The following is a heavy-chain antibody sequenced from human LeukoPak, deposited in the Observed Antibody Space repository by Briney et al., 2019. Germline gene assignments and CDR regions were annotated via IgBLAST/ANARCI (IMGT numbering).Heavy chain of an antibody. CDR2: IYYSGST. CDR1: GGSISSYY. D-gene: IGHD5-24*01. J-gene: IGHJ4*02. CDR3: ARTALDGYNPNFDY. V-gene: IGHV4-59*01. Sequence: PSETLSLTCTVSGGSISSYYWSWIRQPPGKGREWIGYIYYSGSTNYNPSLKSRVTISVDTSKNQFSLKLSSVTAADTAVYYCARTALDGYNPNFDYWGQGTLVTVSS.